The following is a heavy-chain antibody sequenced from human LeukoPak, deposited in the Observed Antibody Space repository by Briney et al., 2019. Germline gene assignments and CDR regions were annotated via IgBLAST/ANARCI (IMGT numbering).Heavy chain of an antibody. CDR1: GFTFSSYS. J-gene: IGHJ3*02. D-gene: IGHD3-22*01. V-gene: IGHV3-21*01. Sequence: GGSLRLSCAASGFTFSSYSMNWVRQAPGKGLEWVSSISSSSSYIYYADSVKGRFTISRDNAKNSLYLQMNSLRAEDTAVYYCARQSRYYNDSSGYAFDIWGQGTMVTVSS. CDR3: ARQSRYYNDSSGYAFDI. CDR2: ISSSSSYI.